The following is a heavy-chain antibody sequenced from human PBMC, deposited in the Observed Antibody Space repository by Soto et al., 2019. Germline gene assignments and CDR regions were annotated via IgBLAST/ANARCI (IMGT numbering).Heavy chain of an antibody. J-gene: IGHJ6*02. V-gene: IGHV4-38-2*01. CDR3: ARGGLTVTSYYYYGMGV. CDR1: GYSVSSGHY. Sequence: SETLSLTCAVSGYSVSSGHYWGWIRQPPGKGLEWIGSIFHTGTTYYNPSLKSRVTLSLDTANNQFSLKLTSVTATDTAVYYCARGGLTVTSYYYYGMGVWGQGTTVTISS. CDR2: IFHTGTT. D-gene: IGHD4-17*01.